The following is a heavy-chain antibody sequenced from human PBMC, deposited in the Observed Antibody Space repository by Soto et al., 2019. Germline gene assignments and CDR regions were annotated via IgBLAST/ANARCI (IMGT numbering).Heavy chain of an antibody. Sequence: GESLKISCKGSGYSFTSYWIGWVRQMPGKGLEWMGIIYPGDSDTRYSPSFQGQVTISADKSISTAYLQWSSLKASDTAMYYCARANGYYDSSGYTPDWFDPWGQGTLVTVSS. CDR1: GYSFTSYW. J-gene: IGHJ5*02. V-gene: IGHV5-51*01. CDR3: ARANGYYDSSGYTPDWFDP. D-gene: IGHD3-22*01. CDR2: IYPGDSDT.